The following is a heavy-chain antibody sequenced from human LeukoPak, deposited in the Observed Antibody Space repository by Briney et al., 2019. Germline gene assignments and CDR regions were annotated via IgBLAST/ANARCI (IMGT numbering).Heavy chain of an antibody. V-gene: IGHV3-23*01. CDR2: ISGSGGST. CDR1: GFTFSNAW. J-gene: IGHJ4*02. D-gene: IGHD4-17*01. Sequence: GGSLRLSCAASGFTFSNAWMSWVRQAPGKGLEWVSAISGSGGSTYYADSVKGRFTISRDNSKNTLYLQMNSLRAEDTAVYYCATASYTVTFDYWGQGTLVTVSS. CDR3: ATASYTVTFDY.